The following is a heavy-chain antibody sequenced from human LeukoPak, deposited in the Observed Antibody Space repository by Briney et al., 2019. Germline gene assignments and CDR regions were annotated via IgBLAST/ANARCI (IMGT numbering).Heavy chain of an antibody. CDR1: GGSISSSNW. D-gene: IGHD6-13*01. V-gene: IGHV4-4*02. J-gene: IGHJ6*02. Sequence: SETLSLTCAVSGGSISSSNWWSWVRQPPGKGLEWIGEIYHSGSTNYNPSLKSRVTISVDTSKNQFSLKLSSVTAADTAVYYCARHNPGGSSWYSTLGFSPYYYYGMDVWGQGTTVTVSS. CDR3: ARHNPGGSSWYSTLGFSPYYYYGMDV. CDR2: IYHSGST.